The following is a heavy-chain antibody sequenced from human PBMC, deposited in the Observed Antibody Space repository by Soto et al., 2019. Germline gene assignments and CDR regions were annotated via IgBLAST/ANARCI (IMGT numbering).Heavy chain of an antibody. J-gene: IGHJ4*02. CDR2: SRNIANGYSL. D-gene: IGHD3-3*01. CDR3: AKPSYDFWSGYHAEGNFDY. V-gene: IGHV3-72*01. CDR1: GFIFRDRY. Sequence: PGGSLRLSCAASGFIFRDRYMDWVRQAPGKGLEWVGRSRNIANGYSLEYAASVIGRFTISRDESKNLLYLQMNSLRAEDTAVYYCAKPSYDFWSGYHAEGNFDYWGQGTLVTVSS.